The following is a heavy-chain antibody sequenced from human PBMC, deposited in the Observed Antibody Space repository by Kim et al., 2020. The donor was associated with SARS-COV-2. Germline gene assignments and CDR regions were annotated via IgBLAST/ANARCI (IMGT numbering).Heavy chain of an antibody. V-gene: IGHV1-18*01. Sequence: YAQKLQGRVTMTTDTSTSTAYMELRSLRSDDTAVYYCARLLWFGELQFDPWGQGTLVTVSS. CDR3: ARLLWFGELQFDP. D-gene: IGHD3-10*01. J-gene: IGHJ5*02.